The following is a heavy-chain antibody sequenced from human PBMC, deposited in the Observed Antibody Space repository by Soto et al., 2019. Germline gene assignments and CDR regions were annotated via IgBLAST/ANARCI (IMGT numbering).Heavy chain of an antibody. CDR2: IHSDGSST. CDR3: ARGDRGAFDL. J-gene: IGHJ3*01. D-gene: IGHD3-16*01. CDR1: GFTFSYYW. V-gene: IGHV3-74*01. Sequence: EVQLVESGGGLVRPGGSLRLSCAASGFTFSYYWMHWVRQAPGKGLVWVSRIHSDGSSTTYADFVKGRFIISRDNARNTVDLLMNSVRVEATAVYCCARGDRGAFDLWGQGTVVTVSS.